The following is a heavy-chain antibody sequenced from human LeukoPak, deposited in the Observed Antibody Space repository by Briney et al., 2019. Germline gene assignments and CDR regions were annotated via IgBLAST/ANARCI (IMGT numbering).Heavy chain of an antibody. D-gene: IGHD2-21*02. CDR3: ARDPVHIVVVTGDY. Sequence: SETLSLTCTVSGGSISSSSYHWGWIRQPPGKGLEWIGSIYYSGSTYYNPSLKSRVTISVDTSKNQFSLKLSSVTAADTAVYYCARDPVHIVVVTGDYWGQGTLVTVSS. V-gene: IGHV4-39*07. CDR1: GGSISSSSYH. CDR2: IYYSGST. J-gene: IGHJ4*02.